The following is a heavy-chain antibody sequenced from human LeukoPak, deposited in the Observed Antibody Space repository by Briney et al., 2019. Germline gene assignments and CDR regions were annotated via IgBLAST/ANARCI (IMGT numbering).Heavy chain of an antibody. D-gene: IGHD3-10*01. J-gene: IGHJ4*02. Sequence: GGSLRLSCAASGFTFSSYAMHWVRQTPGKGLEWVAVISYDGSNKYYADSVKGRFTISRDNSKNTLYLQMNSLRAEDTAVYYCAREGRGLFGSNWGQGTLVTVSS. CDR2: ISYDGSNK. V-gene: IGHV3-30*04. CDR3: AREGRGLFGSN. CDR1: GFTFSSYA.